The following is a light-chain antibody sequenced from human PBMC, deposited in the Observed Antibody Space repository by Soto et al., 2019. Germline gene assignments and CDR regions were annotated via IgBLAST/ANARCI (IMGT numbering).Light chain of an antibody. CDR1: QSVSSRY. J-gene: IGKJ1*01. CDR3: TQSAKLPRT. Sequence: GVTKSPGALSLTKGERDTLPCRASQSVSSRYLAWYQQKPGQAPRLLIYGASSRATGIPDRFSGGGSGAEYTLTISSLQAEDVVVYCCTQSAKLPRTFGQVTKV. CDR2: GAS. V-gene: IGKV3-20*01.